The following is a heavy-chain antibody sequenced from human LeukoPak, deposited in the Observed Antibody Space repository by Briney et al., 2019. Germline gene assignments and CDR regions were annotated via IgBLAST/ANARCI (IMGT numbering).Heavy chain of an antibody. Sequence: SVKVSCKASGGTFSSYAISWVRQAPGQGLEWMGGIIPIFGTANYAQKFQSRVTITADESTSTAYMELSSLRSEDTAVYYCARGLYYYDRTYYFDYWGQGTLVTVSS. CDR2: IIPIFGTA. CDR1: GGTFSSYA. V-gene: IGHV1-69*01. CDR3: ARGLYYYDRTYYFDY. D-gene: IGHD3-22*01. J-gene: IGHJ4*02.